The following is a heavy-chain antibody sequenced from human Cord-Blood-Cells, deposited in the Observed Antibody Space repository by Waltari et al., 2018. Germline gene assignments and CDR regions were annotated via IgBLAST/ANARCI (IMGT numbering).Heavy chain of an antibody. CDR3: AKDQLLY. J-gene: IGHJ4*02. Sequence: QVQLVESGGGVVQPGRSLGLSCAASGFTFSSYGMHWVRQAPGKGLGWVAVISYDGSNKYYADSVKGRFTISRDNSKNTLYLQMNSLRAEDTAVYYCAKDQLLYWGQGTLVTVSS. CDR2: ISYDGSNK. CDR1: GFTFSSYG. V-gene: IGHV3-30*18. D-gene: IGHD2-2*01.